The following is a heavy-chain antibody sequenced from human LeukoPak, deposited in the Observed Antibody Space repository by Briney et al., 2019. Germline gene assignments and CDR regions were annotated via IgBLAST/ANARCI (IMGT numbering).Heavy chain of an antibody. CDR2: INPGAGST. CDR1: GYTFTNYY. J-gene: IGHJ5*01. D-gene: IGHD3-10*01. Sequence: ASVKVSCKASGYTFTNYYIHWVRQAPGQGLEWMGIINPGAGSTTYAQKLQGRVSVTWDTSTSTVYMQLSSLRSEDTAVYYCARDRGIRGTNWFDSWGQGTLVFVSS. CDR3: ARDRGIRGTNWFDS. V-gene: IGHV1-46*04.